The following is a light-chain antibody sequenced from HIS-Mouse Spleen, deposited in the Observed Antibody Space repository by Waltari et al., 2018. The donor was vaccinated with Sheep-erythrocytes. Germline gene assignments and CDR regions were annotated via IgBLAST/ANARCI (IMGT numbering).Light chain of an antibody. V-gene: IGLV2-8*01. CDR1: SSDVGGYNY. Sequence: QSALTQPPSASGSPGQSVTISCTGTSSDVGGYNYVSWYQQHPGKAPKLMIYEVSKLPSGVPDRFSGSKSGNTASLTVSWLHAEDEADYYCSSYAGSNNWVFGGGTKLTVL. CDR2: EVS. CDR3: SSYAGSNNWV. J-gene: IGLJ3*02.